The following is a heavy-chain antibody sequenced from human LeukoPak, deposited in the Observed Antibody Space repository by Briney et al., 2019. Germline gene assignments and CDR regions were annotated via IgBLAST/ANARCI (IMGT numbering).Heavy chain of an antibody. CDR3: ARGWYYDILTGLLDY. Sequence: SETLSLTCAVSGGSISSSNYYWGWIRQPPGKGLEWIGSIYYSGSTYYNPSLKSRVTISVDTSKNQFSLKLSSVTAADTAVYYCARGWYYDILTGLLDYWGQGTLVTVSS. D-gene: IGHD3-9*01. CDR2: IYYSGST. J-gene: IGHJ4*02. CDR1: GGSISSSNYY. V-gene: IGHV4-39*07.